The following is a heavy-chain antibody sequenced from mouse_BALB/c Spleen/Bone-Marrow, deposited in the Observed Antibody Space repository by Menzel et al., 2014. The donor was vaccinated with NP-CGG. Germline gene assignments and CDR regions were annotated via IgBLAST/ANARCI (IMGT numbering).Heavy chain of an antibody. Sequence: EVHLVESGGGLVKPGGSLKLSCAASGFTFSSYAMSWVRQTPEKRLGWVATISSGGSYTYYPDSVKGRFTISRDNAKNTLYLQMSSLRSEDTAMYYCARHITTVVADYWGQGTTLTVSS. D-gene: IGHD1-1*01. CDR2: ISSGGSYT. CDR3: ARHITTVVADY. J-gene: IGHJ2*01. V-gene: IGHV5-9-3*01. CDR1: GFTFSSYA.